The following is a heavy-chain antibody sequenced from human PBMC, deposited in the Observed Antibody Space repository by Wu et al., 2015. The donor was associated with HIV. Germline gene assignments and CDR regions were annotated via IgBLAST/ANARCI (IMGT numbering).Heavy chain of an antibody. CDR1: NYTFVSYG. J-gene: IGHJ4*02. CDR2: ISPHNGDT. Sequence: AQLVQSGGEVKKPGASVKVSCKASNYTFVSYGITWVRQAPGQGLEWMAWISPHNGDTNFAQRFQGRLTLTTDTSTSTVSMELRRPTSDDTAVYYCARGQRIVTGTGSSILDFWGQGSLVTVSS. D-gene: IGHD1/OR15-1a*01. V-gene: IGHV1-18*01. CDR3: ARGQRIVTGTGSSILDF.